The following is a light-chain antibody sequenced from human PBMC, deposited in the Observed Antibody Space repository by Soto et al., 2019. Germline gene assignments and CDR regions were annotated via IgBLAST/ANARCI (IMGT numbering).Light chain of an antibody. CDR2: DAS. Sequence: DIQMTQSPSTLSATAGDRVTITCRASQSISSRLAWYQHKPGKAPKLLIYDASNLDSGVPSRFSGSGSGTEFSLTISNLQPDDCATYFCQQYESYWTFGQGTRVEIK. CDR1: QSISSR. V-gene: IGKV1-5*01. J-gene: IGKJ1*01. CDR3: QQYESYWT.